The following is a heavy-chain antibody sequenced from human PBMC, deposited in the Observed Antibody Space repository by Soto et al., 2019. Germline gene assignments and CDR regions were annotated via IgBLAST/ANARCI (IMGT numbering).Heavy chain of an antibody. CDR1: GFTFSDHY. Sequence: GGSLRLSFAASGFTFSDHYKDWVRQAPGKGLEWVGRTRNKANSYTTEYAASVKGRFTISRDDSKNSLYLQMNSLKTEDTAVYYCARDRASGDSEVTEFDPWGHGTQVTVSS. CDR3: ARDRASGDSEVTEFDP. V-gene: IGHV3-72*01. D-gene: IGHD4-17*01. J-gene: IGHJ5*02. CDR2: TRNKANSYTT.